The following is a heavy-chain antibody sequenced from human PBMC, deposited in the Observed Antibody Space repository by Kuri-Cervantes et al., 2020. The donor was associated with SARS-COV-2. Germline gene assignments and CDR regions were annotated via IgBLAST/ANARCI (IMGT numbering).Heavy chain of an antibody. CDR1: GGSFSSYY. J-gene: IGHJ6*02. Sequence: SETLSLTCAVYGGSFSSYYWSWIRQPPGKGLEWIGYSYYSGSTNYNPSLKSRVTISVDTAKNQFSLKLSSVTAADTAVYYCARDVQGYSYGSGYYYYGMDVWGQGTTVTVSS. CDR3: ARDVQGYSYGSGYYYYGMDV. D-gene: IGHD5-18*01. V-gene: IGHV4-59*01. CDR2: SYYSGST.